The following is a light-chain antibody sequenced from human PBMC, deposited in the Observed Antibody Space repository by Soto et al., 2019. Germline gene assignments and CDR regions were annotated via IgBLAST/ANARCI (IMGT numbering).Light chain of an antibody. CDR3: QQYNSYS. Sequence: DIQMTQSPSTLPASVGDRVTITCRASQTISSWLAWYQQKPGKAPDLLIYDASRLAGGVPSRFSGSESGTEFTLTIGSLQPDDFATYFCQQYNSYSFGQGTKVDNK. CDR1: QTISSW. V-gene: IGKV1-5*01. CDR2: DAS. J-gene: IGKJ1*01.